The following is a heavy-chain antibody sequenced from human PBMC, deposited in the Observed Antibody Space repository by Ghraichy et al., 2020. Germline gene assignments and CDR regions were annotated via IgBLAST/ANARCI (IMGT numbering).Heavy chain of an antibody. CDR2: ISGSGGST. D-gene: IGHD3-22*01. CDR3: AKSRGRDMIIVVITPFDY. V-gene: IGHV3-23*01. Sequence: GESLNISCAASGFTFSSYAMSWVRQAPGKGLEWVSAISGSGGSTYYADSVKGRFTISRDNSKNTLYLQMNSLRAEDTAVYYCAKSRGRDMIIVVITPFDYWGQGSLVPVSS. J-gene: IGHJ4*02. CDR1: GFTFSSYA.